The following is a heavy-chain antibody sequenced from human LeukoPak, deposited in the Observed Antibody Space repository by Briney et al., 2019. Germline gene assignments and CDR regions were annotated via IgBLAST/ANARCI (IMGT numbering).Heavy chain of an antibody. CDR2: ISSSSSYI. CDR1: GFTFSDYS. Sequence: GGSLRLSCAASGFTFSDYSMNWVRQAPGKGLEWVSSISSSSSYIYYADSVKGRFTISRDNAKNSLYLQMNSLRAEDTAVYYCARGYCSGGSCYYYFDYLGQGTLVTVSS. CDR3: ARGYCSGGSCYYYFDY. J-gene: IGHJ4*02. D-gene: IGHD2-15*01. V-gene: IGHV3-21*01.